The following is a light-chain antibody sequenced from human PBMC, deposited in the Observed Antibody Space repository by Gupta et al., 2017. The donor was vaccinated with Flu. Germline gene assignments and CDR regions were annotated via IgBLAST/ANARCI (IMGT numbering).Light chain of an antibody. J-gene: IGKJ2*03. CDR1: QSVGSY. CDR3: QQGSNWPPYS. Sequence: EIVLTQSPATLSLSPGERATLSCRASQSVGSYLAWYQQTPGQAPRLLIYDAANRDTGIPARFSGSGSGTDFTLTISSREPEDFAVYHCQQGSNWPPYSFGQGTKLEIK. CDR2: DAA. V-gene: IGKV3-11*01.